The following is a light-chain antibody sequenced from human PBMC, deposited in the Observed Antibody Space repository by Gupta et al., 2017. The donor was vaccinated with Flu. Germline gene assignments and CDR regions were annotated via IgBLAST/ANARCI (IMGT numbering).Light chain of an antibody. CDR2: QDT. CDR3: QAGSSSTVV. J-gene: IGLJ2*01. CDR1: KLGDKF. Sequence: SYELTQPPSVSVSPGQPASITCSADKLGDKFASWYQQKPGQSLVLVIYQDTRRPAESPERFSDSDSATTATLTMGGTKARDDDDYYCQAGSSSTVVFGGGTKLSVL. V-gene: IGLV3-1*01.